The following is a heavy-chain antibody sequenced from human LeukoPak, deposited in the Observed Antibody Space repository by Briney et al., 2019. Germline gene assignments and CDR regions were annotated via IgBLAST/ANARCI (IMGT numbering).Heavy chain of an antibody. Sequence: PSETLSLTCAVYGGSFSGYYWSWIRQPPGKGLEWIGEINHSGSTNYNPSLKSRVTISVDTSKNQFSLKLSSVTAADTAVYYCARSTWFGVHYGMDVWGQGTTVTFSS. CDR1: GGSFSGYY. CDR3: ARSTWFGVHYGMDV. D-gene: IGHD3-10*01. J-gene: IGHJ6*02. CDR2: INHSGST. V-gene: IGHV4-34*01.